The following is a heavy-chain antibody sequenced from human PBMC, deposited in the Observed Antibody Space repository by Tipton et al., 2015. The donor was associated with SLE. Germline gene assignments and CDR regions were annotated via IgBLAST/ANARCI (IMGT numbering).Heavy chain of an antibody. D-gene: IGHD2-2*01. V-gene: IGHV4-59*01. J-gene: IGHJ5*02. CDR3: TRLPAASSWFDP. Sequence: TLSLTCTVSGGSINGYYWSWIRQPPGKGLEWIAFIYSTGSTNYNPSLKSRVTISVDASKNQFSLKVTSVTSADTAVYYCTRLPAASSWFDPWGQGTLVTVSP. CDR1: GGSINGYY. CDR2: IYSTGST.